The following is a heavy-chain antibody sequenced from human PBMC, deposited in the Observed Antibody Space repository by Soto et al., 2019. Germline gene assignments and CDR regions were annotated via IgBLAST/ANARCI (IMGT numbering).Heavy chain of an antibody. Sequence: PSETLSLTCTVSGGSISSNYWSWIRQPPGKGLEWIGYIYYSGSTNYNPSLKSRVTISVDTSKNQFSLKQSSVTAADTAVYYCARRWGTTFDYWGQGTLVTVSS. CDR2: IYYSGST. V-gene: IGHV4-59*08. CDR3: ARRWGTTFDY. J-gene: IGHJ4*02. D-gene: IGHD3-16*01. CDR1: GGSISSNY.